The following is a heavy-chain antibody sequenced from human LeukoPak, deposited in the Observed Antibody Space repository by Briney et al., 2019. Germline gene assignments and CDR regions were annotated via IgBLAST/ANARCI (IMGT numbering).Heavy chain of an antibody. Sequence: GGSLRLSCAASGFSLSTFWMHWVRQAPGKGLVWVSRIDYDGSTTTYADSVKGRFTISRDNAKNTLYLQMNSLRAEDTAVYYCTHLGWFDPWGQGSLVTVSS. J-gene: IGHJ5*02. CDR2: IDYDGSTT. CDR3: THLGWFDP. V-gene: IGHV3-74*01. CDR1: GFSLSTFW.